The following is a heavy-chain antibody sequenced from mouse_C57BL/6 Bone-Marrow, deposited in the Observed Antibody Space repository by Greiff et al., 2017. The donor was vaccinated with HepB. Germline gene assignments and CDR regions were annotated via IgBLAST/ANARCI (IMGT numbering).Heavy chain of an antibody. J-gene: IGHJ4*01. CDR2: ISDGGSYT. V-gene: IGHV5-4*01. Sequence: EVKVEESGGGLVKPGGSLKLSCAASGFTFSSYAMSWVRQTPEKRLEWVATISDGGSYTYYPDNVKGRFTISRDNAKNNLYLQMSHLKSEDTAMYYCAREAGDYGGYYYAMDYWGQGTSVTVSS. D-gene: IGHD2-4*01. CDR1: GFTFSSYA. CDR3: AREAGDYGGYYYAMDY.